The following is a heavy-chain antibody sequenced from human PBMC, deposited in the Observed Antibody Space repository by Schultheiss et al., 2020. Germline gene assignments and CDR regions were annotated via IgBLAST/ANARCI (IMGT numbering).Heavy chain of an antibody. V-gene: IGHV4-59*12. D-gene: IGHD2-15*01. Sequence: SATLSLTCTVSGGSTSSYYWSWIRQSPGKGLEWIGYIYYSGSTYYNPSLKSRLTISMDTSKDQFSLMLTSVTAADTAVYYCARASPYCSGGSCYSWITTGGMDVWGQGTTVTVSS. J-gene: IGHJ6*02. CDR3: ARASPYCSGGSCYSWITTGGMDV. CDR1: GGSTSSYY. CDR2: IYYSGST.